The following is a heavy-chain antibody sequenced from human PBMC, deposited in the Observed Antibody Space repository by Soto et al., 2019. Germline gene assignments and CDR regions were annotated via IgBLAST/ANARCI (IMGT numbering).Heavy chain of an antibody. Sequence: ETLSLTCAVSGCSFTSNNWWTWVRQPPGQGLEWIGEIYRTGSTNYNPSLKSRVTISLDKSENQFSLKVTSLTAADTAVYYCASRDPGTSVDYWGQGNLVTVSS. D-gene: IGHD1-7*01. J-gene: IGHJ4*02. CDR3: ASRDPGTSVDY. V-gene: IGHV4-4*02. CDR1: GCSFTSNNW. CDR2: IYRTGST.